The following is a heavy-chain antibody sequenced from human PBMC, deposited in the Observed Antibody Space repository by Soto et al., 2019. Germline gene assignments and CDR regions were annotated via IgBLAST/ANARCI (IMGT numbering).Heavy chain of an antibody. CDR1: GFTFSSYW. D-gene: IGHD3-3*01. V-gene: IGHV3-7*03. J-gene: IGHJ4*02. Sequence: EVQLVESGGGLVQPGGSLRLSCAASGFTFSSYWMSWVRQAPGKGLEWVANIKQDGSEKYYVDSVKGRFTISRDNAKNSLYLQMNSLRAEDTTVYYCARVRFLEWLLSPYFDYWGQGTLVTVSS. CDR2: IKQDGSEK. CDR3: ARVRFLEWLLSPYFDY.